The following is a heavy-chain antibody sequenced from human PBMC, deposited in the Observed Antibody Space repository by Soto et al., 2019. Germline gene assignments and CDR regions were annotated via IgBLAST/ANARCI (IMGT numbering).Heavy chain of an antibody. CDR3: ARDLGQQLVDY. Sequence: QVQLVQSGAEVKKPGASVKVSCKASGYTFTSYGISWVRQAPGQGLEWMGWISAHNGNTKYAQKLQGRVTMTTDTSPSTVYMELRSLRSDDTAVYYCARDLGQQLVDYWGQGTLVTVSS. J-gene: IGHJ4*02. V-gene: IGHV1-18*01. CDR1: GYTFTSYG. D-gene: IGHD6-13*01. CDR2: ISAHNGNT.